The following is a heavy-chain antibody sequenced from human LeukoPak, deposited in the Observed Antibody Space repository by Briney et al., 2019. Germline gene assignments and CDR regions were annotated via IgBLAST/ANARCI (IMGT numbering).Heavy chain of an antibody. CDR2: ISGSGGSI. J-gene: IGHJ3*02. V-gene: IGHV3-23*01. D-gene: IGHD2/OR15-2a*01. CDR3: ANGLEISYDAFDI. CDR1: GFTFSSYG. Sequence: GGSLRLSCEASGFTFSSYGMSWVRQAPGKGLEWVSGISGSGGSIYYADSLKGRFTISKDNSKNTLYLQMNSLRAEDTAVYYCANGLEISYDAFDIWGQGTMVTVSS.